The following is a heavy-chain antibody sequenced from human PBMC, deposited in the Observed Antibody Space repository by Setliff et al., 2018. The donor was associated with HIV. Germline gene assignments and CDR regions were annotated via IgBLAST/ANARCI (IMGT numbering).Heavy chain of an antibody. CDR2: IYYSGST. V-gene: IGHV4-59*12. J-gene: IGHJ5*02. CDR1: GGSISSYY. D-gene: IGHD3-3*01. CDR3: AREAPSEPTRYYNFWSGYPDWFDP. Sequence: SETLSLTCTVSGGSISSYYLSWIRQPPGKGLEWIGYIYYSGSTNYNPSLKSRVTISVDTSKNQFSLKLSSVTAADTAVYYCAREAPSEPTRYYNFWSGYPDWFDPWGQGTLVTVSS.